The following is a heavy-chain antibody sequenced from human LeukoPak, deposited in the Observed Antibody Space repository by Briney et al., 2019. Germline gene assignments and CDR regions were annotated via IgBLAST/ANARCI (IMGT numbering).Heavy chain of an antibody. CDR2: INYSGST. D-gene: IGHD6-13*01. CDR1: GGSISSNY. J-gene: IGHJ3*02. CDR3: ARRITAADSFDI. Sequence: PSETLSLTCTVSGGSISSNYWSWIRPPPGKGLEWIAYINYSGSTNYKSSLKSRVTISVDTSKNQFSLKLSSVTAADTAFYYCARRITAADSFDIWGQGRMVTVSS. V-gene: IGHV4-59*01.